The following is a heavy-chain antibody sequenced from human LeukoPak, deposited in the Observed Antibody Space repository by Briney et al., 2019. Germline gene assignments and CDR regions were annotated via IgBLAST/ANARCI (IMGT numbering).Heavy chain of an antibody. CDR1: GGSFSGYY. D-gene: IGHD4-4*01. V-gene: IGHV4-34*01. CDR3: AIYTVGYY. J-gene: IGHJ4*02. CDR2: INHSGST. Sequence: SETLSLTCAVYGGSFSGYYWSWIRQPPGKGLGWIGEINHSGSTNYNPSLKSRVTISVDTSKNQFSLKLSSVTAADTAVYYCAIYTVGYYWGQGTLVTVSS.